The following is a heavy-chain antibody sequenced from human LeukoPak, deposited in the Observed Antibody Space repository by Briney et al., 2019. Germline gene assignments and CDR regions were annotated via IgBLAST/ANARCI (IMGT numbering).Heavy chain of an antibody. CDR1: GFTFTGYY. D-gene: IGHD6-6*01. J-gene: IGHJ4*02. CDR2: INPNSGGT. Sequence: GASVKVSCKASGFTFTGYYMHWVRQAPGQGLEWMGWINPNSGGTNYAQKFQGRVTMTRDTSITTAYMELTSLRSEDTAVYYCARVSYSLLAARRYFDYWGQGTLVTVSS. CDR3: ARVSYSLLAARRYFDY. V-gene: IGHV1-2*02.